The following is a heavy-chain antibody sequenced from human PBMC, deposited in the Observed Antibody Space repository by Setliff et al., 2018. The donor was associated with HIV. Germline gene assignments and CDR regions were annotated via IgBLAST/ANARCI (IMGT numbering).Heavy chain of an antibody. J-gene: IGHJ4*02. D-gene: IGHD3-22*01. Sequence: SETLSLTCTVSGGSISSYYWSWIRQPPGKGLEWIGYIYTSGSVNYNPSLNSRVTISIDTSRNQFSLTVSSVTAADTAVYYCAREIPYSYGGRGHPLWGQGTLVTVSS. CDR2: IYTSGSV. V-gene: IGHV4-4*09. CDR1: GGSISSYY. CDR3: AREIPYSYGGRGHPL.